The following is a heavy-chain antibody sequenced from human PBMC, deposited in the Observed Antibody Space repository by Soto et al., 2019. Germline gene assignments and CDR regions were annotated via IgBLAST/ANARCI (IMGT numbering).Heavy chain of an antibody. CDR1: GGTFSSSA. J-gene: IGHJ5*01. CDR2: IVPMFGTA. D-gene: IGHD3-10*01. CDR3: AKIGERSWFES. V-gene: IGHV1-69*01. Sequence: QVQLVQSGAEVKKPGSSVKVSCKASGGTFSSSAISWVRQAPGQGLEWMGGIVPMFGTADIAQKFQGRVTITADESMTTVYMEVGSLRSEDTATYYCAKIGERSWFESWGQGTLVNVSS.